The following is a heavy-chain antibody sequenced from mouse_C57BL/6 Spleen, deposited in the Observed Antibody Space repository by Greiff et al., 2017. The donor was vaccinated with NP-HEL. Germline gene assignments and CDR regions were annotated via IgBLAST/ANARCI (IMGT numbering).Heavy chain of an antibody. CDR2: INPNNGGT. Sequence: EVQLQQSGPELVKPGASVKIPCKASGYTFTDYNMDWVKQSHGKSLEWIGDINPNNGGTIYNQKFKGKATLTVDKSSSTAYMELRSLTSEDTAVYYCARGGITTVVATRGLYAMDYWGQGTSVTVSS. CDR3: ARGGITTVVATRGLYAMDY. D-gene: IGHD1-1*01. J-gene: IGHJ4*01. V-gene: IGHV1-18*01. CDR1: GYTFTDYN.